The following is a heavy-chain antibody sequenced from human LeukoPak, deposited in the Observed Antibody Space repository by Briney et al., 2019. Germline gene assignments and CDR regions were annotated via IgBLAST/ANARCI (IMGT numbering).Heavy chain of an antibody. Sequence: ASVKVSCKASGYTFTSYGISWVRQAPGQGLEWMGWISAYNGNTNYAQKLQGRVTMTADTSTSTAYMELRSLRSDDTAVYYCARGGFPEYSTSWFYWGQGTLVTVSS. J-gene: IGHJ4*02. CDR1: GYTFTSYG. CDR2: ISAYNGNT. CDR3: ARGGFPEYSTSWFY. D-gene: IGHD6-13*01. V-gene: IGHV1-18*01.